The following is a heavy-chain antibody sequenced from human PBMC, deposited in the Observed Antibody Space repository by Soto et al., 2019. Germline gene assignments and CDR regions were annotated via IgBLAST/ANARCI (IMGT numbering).Heavy chain of an antibody. Sequence: QVQLVESGGGVVQPGRSLRLSCAASGFTFSNYPLQWVRQAPGKGLEWVAVISYDATTKYYADSVKGRFTISRDNSKNTLYLQMNSLRAEDTAVYYCARDPLVGAPDYFDYWGQGTLVTVSS. CDR2: ISYDATTK. D-gene: IGHD1-26*01. V-gene: IGHV3-30-3*01. J-gene: IGHJ4*02. CDR1: GFTFSNYP. CDR3: ARDPLVGAPDYFDY.